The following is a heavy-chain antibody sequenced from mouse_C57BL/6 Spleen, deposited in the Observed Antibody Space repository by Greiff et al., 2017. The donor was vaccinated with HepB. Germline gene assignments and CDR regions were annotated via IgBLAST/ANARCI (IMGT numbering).Heavy chain of an antibody. CDR2: IDPSDSYT. V-gene: IGHV1-50*01. CDR3: ARRGYYGSRGLDY. J-gene: IGHJ2*01. Sequence: QVQLQQPGAELVKPGASVKLSCKASGYTFTSYWMQWVKQRPGQGLEWIGEIDPSDSYTNYNQKFKGKATLTVDTSSSTAYMQLSSLTSEDSAVYYCARRGYYGSRGLDYWGQGTTLTVSS. CDR1: GYTFTSYW. D-gene: IGHD1-1*01.